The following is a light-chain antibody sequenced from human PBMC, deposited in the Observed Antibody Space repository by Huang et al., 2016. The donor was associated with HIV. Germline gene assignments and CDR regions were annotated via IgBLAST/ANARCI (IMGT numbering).Light chain of an antibody. J-gene: IGKJ3*01. V-gene: IGKV3-20*01. CDR1: QNVSSRD. CDR3: QQYGSSFT. Sequence: EIVLTQSPGTLSLSPGERATLSCRASQNVSSRDLAWYQQKPGQAPRRLIYGASTRATGIPDRLSGSGSGTDFTLTISRLEPEDFAVYYCQQYGSSFTFGPGTKVDIK. CDR2: GAS.